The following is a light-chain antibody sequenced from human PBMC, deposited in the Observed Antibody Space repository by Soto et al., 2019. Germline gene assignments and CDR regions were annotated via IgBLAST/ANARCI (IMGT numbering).Light chain of an antibody. CDR3: QQYGSSGT. J-gene: IGKJ1*01. CDR2: GAS. CDR1: QSVRTN. Sequence: EIVLKQSPGTLSLSTGEPAILSFRASQSVRTNLAWYQHKPGQSPRLLIYGASNRATGIPDRFSGSGSGTDFTLTISRLEPEDFAVYYCQQYGSSGTFGQGTKVDI. V-gene: IGKV3-20*01.